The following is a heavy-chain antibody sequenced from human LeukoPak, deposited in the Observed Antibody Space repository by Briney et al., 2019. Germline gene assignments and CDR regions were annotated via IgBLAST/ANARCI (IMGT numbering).Heavy chain of an antibody. D-gene: IGHD5-18*01. CDR2: IYYSGST. Sequence: PSETLSLTCTVSGGSLSSYYWSWIRQPPGKGLEWIGYIYYSGSTNYNPSLKSRVTISVDTSKNQFSLKLSSVTAADTAVYYCARLRYSYGLSYFDYWGQGTLVTVSS. J-gene: IGHJ4*02. CDR3: ARLRYSYGLSYFDY. CDR1: GGSLSSYY. V-gene: IGHV4-59*08.